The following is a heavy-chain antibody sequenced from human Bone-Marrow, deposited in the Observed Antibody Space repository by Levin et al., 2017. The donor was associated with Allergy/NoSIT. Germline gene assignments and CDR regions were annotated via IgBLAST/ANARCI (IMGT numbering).Heavy chain of an antibody. D-gene: IGHD2-2*01. Sequence: LSLPCAVSGFTFRDYAMNWVRQAPGKGLEWVAVISHDGSNNYYADSVKGRFTISRDNSNNMLYLQMDSLRPEDTAVYYCARDGCGLYCTSMSWVDYYYYYGMDVWGQGTTVTVSS. V-gene: IGHV3-30*04. CDR3: ARDGCGLYCTSMSWVDYYYYYGMDV. CDR1: GFTFRDYA. CDR2: ISHDGSNN. J-gene: IGHJ6*02.